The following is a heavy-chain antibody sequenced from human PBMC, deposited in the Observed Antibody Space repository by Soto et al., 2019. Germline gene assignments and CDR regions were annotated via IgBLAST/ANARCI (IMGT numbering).Heavy chain of an antibody. CDR3: ARDDGGYSGYGERDYYYGMDV. J-gene: IGHJ6*02. V-gene: IGHV1-3*01. CDR1: GYTFTRYA. Sequence: QVPLVQSGTEMNKPGASVKVSCKASGYTFTRYAMHWVRQAPGQRLEWMGWINAGNGNTEYSQKFQGRVTITRDTSASTAYMELSSLRSEDTAVYYCARDDGGYSGYGERDYYYGMDVWGQGTTVTVSS. CDR2: INAGNGNT. D-gene: IGHD5-12*01.